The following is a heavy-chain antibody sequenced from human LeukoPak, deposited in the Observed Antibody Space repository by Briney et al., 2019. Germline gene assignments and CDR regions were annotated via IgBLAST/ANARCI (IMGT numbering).Heavy chain of an antibody. D-gene: IGHD2/OR15-2a*01. CDR2: IYPGDSDA. Sequence: GESLTISCTASGYSFTKYWIAWVRQMPGAGLEWMGIIYPGDSDARYSPAFQGQFTLSVDRSTTTAYLQWPSLKASDTAMYYCARPYSTGIRDAYDMWGQGTMVIVPS. CDR3: ARPYSTGIRDAYDM. J-gene: IGHJ3*02. V-gene: IGHV5-51*01. CDR1: GYSFTKYW.